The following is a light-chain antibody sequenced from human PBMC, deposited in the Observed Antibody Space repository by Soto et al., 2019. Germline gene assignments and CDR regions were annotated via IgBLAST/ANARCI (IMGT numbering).Light chain of an antibody. Sequence: QSALFQPPSVSGSPGQSVTISCTGTSSDVGSYDYVSWYQQHPGTVPKPMIYNVTTQPSGVPDRFSGSRSGNSASMTISGLQAEDEADYSCCSYTSSATYVFETGTKLTVL. CDR1: SSDVGSYDY. CDR2: NVT. V-gene: IGLV2-11*01. J-gene: IGLJ1*01. CDR3: CSYTSSATYV.